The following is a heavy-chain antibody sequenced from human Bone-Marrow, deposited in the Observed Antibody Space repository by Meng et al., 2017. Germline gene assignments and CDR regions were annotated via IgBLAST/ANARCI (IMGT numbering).Heavy chain of an antibody. Sequence: GSLRLSCTVSGGSISSYYWSWIRQPPGKGLEWIGYIYYSGSTNYNPSLKSRVTISVDTSKNQFSLKLSSVTAADTAVYYCARVSSSWHGYGMDVWGQGTTVTVSS. V-gene: IGHV4-59*01. D-gene: IGHD6-13*01. CDR3: ARVSSSWHGYGMDV. J-gene: IGHJ6*02. CDR2: IYYSGST. CDR1: GGSISSYY.